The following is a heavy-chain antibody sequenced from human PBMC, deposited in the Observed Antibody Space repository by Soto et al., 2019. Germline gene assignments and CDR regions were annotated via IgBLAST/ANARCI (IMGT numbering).Heavy chain of an antibody. CDR1: GFTFSSYS. CDR3: ARDHQFDPDS. Sequence: EVQLVESGGGLVQPGGSLRLSCAASGFTFSSYSMNWVRQAPGKGLEWVSYISSSSSTIYYADSVKGRFTISRDNAKNSLYLQMNSLRAEDTAVYYCARDHQFDPDSWGQGTLVTVSS. V-gene: IGHV3-48*01. D-gene: IGHD3-9*01. J-gene: IGHJ4*02. CDR2: ISSSSSTI.